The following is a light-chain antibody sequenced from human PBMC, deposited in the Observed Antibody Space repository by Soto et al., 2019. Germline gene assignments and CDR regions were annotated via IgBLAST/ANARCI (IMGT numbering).Light chain of an antibody. CDR1: SSNIGNNY. CDR2: ENN. CDR3: GTWDSSLSAV. Sequence: QSVLTQPPSVSAAPGQKVTISCSGSSSNIGNNYVSWYQQLPGTAPKLLIYENNKRPSGIPDRFSGSKSGTSATLGITGLQTGDVADYYCGTWDSSLSAVFGGGTQLTVL. J-gene: IGLJ7*01. V-gene: IGLV1-51*02.